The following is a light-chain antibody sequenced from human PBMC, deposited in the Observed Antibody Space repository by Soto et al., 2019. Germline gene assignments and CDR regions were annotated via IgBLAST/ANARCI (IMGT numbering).Light chain of an antibody. V-gene: IGLV2-14*03. CDR3: SSYTTSNTLV. Sequence: QSALTQPASVSGSPGQSITISCTGTSSDVGAYNFVSWYQQHPGKAPKLMIYDVTNRPSGVSSRFSRSKSGNTASLAISGLQAEDEADYYCSSYTTSNTLVFGGGTKVTVL. CDR1: SSDVGAYNF. CDR2: DVT. J-gene: IGLJ2*01.